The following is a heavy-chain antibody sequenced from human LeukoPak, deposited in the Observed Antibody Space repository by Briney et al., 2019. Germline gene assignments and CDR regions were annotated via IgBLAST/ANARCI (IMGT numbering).Heavy chain of an antibody. V-gene: IGHV3-53*01. CDR1: GLSVSSNY. Sequence: GGSLRLSCAASGLSVSSNYMSWVRQAPEKGLEWVSLIYSGDSTDYADSVKGRFTISRDNSKNAVYLQMNSLRAEDTAVYYCARVGYCSGGSCYSGYHYGMDVWGQGTTVTVSS. J-gene: IGHJ6*02. D-gene: IGHD2-15*01. CDR2: IYSGDST. CDR3: ARVGYCSGGSCYSGYHYGMDV.